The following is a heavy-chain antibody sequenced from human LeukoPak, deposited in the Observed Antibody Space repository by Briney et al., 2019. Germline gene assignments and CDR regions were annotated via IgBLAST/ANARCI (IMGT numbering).Heavy chain of an antibody. CDR1: GGSISSGSYY. Sequence: PSETLSLTCTVSGGSISSGSYYWSWIRQPAGKGLEWIGRIYTSGSTNYNPSLKSRVTISVDTSKNQFSLKLSSVTAADTAVYYCARGSQMGDYYYYYMDVWGKGTTVTVSS. CDR2: IYTSGST. J-gene: IGHJ6*03. V-gene: IGHV4-61*02. D-gene: IGHD3-16*01. CDR3: ARGSQMGDYYYYYMDV.